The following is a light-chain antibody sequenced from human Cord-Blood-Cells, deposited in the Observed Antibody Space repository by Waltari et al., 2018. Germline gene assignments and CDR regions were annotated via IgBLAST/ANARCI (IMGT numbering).Light chain of an antibody. CDR2: GAS. CDR1: QSVSSSY. J-gene: IGKJ2*03. V-gene: IGKV3-20*01. Sequence: DIVLTPSPGTLSLSPGERATLSCRASQSVSSSYLAGYQQKPGQAPRLLIYGASSRATGIPDRFSGSGSGTDFTLTISRLEPEDFAVYYCQQYGSSPYSFGQGTKLEIK. CDR3: QQYGSSPYS.